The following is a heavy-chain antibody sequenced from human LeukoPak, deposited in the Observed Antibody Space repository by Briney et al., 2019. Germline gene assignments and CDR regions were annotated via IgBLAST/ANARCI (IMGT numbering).Heavy chain of an antibody. V-gene: IGHV4-4*02. Sequence: SETLSLTCSVSGGSISSSYWWSWVRQPPGKGLEWIGEIYHSGSSNYNPSLKSRVTISVDTSKNQISLKLSSVTAADTAVYYCARGPRSTWSYAFDIWGQGTMVTVSS. CDR3: ARGPRSTWSYAFDI. CDR2: IYHSGSS. J-gene: IGHJ3*02. D-gene: IGHD2-15*01. CDR1: GGSISSSYW.